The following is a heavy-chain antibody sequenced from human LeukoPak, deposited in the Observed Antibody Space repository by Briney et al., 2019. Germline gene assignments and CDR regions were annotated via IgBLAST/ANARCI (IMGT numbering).Heavy chain of an antibody. D-gene: IGHD3-10*01. CDR1: GASISSGGYY. J-gene: IGHJ4*02. Sequence: SQTLSLTCTVSGASISSGGYYWSWVRQHPGKGLEWILYVYHSGSTHYNPSLNSRGTISPDTSKNQFSLKLSSVTAADTATYYCARGIQRSYGSGGYSVHFDSWGRGTLVTVSS. CDR2: VYHSGST. CDR3: ARGIQRSYGSGGYSVHFDS. V-gene: IGHV4-31*03.